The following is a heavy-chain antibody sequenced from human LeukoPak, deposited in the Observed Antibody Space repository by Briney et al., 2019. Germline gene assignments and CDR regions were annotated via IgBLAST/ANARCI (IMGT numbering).Heavy chain of an antibody. V-gene: IGHV4-34*01. D-gene: IGHD5-18*01. CDR1: GGSFSGYY. J-gene: IGHJ4*02. CDR2: INHSGST. Sequence: PSETLSLTCAVYGGSFSGYYWSWIRQPPGEGLEWIGEINHSGSTNYNPSLKSRVTISVDTSKNQFSLKLSSVTAADTAVYYCARERGYSYWSYFDYWGQGTLVTVFS. CDR3: ARERGYSYWSYFDY.